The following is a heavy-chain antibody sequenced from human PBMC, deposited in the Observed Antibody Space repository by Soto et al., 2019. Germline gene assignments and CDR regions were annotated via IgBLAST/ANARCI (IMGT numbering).Heavy chain of an antibody. Sequence: GASVKVSCKASGGTFSSYAISWVRQAPGQGLEWMGGIIPIFGTANYAQKFQGRVTITADESTSTAYMELSSLRSEDTAVYYCAGMITFGGVIVNNWFDPWGQGTLVTVSS. D-gene: IGHD3-16*02. CDR3: AGMITFGGVIVNNWFDP. CDR2: IIPIFGTA. V-gene: IGHV1-69*13. CDR1: GGTFSSYA. J-gene: IGHJ5*02.